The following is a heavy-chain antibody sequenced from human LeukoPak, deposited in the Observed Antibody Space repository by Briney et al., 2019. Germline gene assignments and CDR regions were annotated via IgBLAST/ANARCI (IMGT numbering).Heavy chain of an antibody. Sequence: ASVKVSCKASGYTFTGYYMHWVRQAPGQGLEWLAWINPNSGGTNYAQKFQGRVTMTRGTSISTAYMELSRLRSDDTAVYYCARVVNNAVAGKRGYYYMDVWGKGTTVTVSS. CDR3: ARVVNNAVAGKRGYYYMDV. CDR1: GYTFTGYY. J-gene: IGHJ6*03. D-gene: IGHD6-19*01. V-gene: IGHV1-2*02. CDR2: INPNSGGT.